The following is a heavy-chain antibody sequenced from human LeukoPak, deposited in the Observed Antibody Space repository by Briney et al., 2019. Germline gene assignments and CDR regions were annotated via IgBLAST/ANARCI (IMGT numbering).Heavy chain of an antibody. D-gene: IGHD2-2*01. J-gene: IGHJ5*02. Sequence: PGGSLRLSCAASGFTFSTYAMNWVRQAPGKGLEWVSTISGSGDSTYYADSVKGRFTISRDNDKNALYLQMNSLRAEDAAVYYCASPGRYCSSTSCYWFDPWGQGTLVGVSS. CDR3: ASPGRYCSSTSCYWFDP. V-gene: IGHV3-23*01. CDR2: ISGSGDST. CDR1: GFTFSTYA.